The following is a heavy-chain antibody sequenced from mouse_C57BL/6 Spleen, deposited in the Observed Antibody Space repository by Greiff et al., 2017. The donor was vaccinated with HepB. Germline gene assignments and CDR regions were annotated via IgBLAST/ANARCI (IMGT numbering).Heavy chain of an antibody. V-gene: IGHV5-17*01. D-gene: IGHD2-4*01. Sequence: EVQLVESGGGLVKPGGSLKLSCAASGFTFSDYGMHWVRQAPEKGLEWVAYISSGSSTIYYADTVKGRFTISRDNAKNTLFLQMTSLRSEDTAMYYCARPYDYGAPYAMDYWGQGTSVTVSS. CDR3: ARPYDYGAPYAMDY. J-gene: IGHJ4*01. CDR2: ISSGSSTI. CDR1: GFTFSDYG.